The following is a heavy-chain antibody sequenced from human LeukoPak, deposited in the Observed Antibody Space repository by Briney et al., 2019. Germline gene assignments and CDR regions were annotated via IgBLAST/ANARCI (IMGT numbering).Heavy chain of an antibody. D-gene: IGHD6-6*01. V-gene: IGHV1-2*02. CDR2: INPNSGGT. CDR3: AFFEYSSSSSHY. Sequence: ASVKVSCKASGYTFTGYYMHWVRQAPGQGLEWMGWINPNSGGTKYAQKFQGRVTMTRDTSISTAYMELSRLRSDDTAVYYCAFFEYSSSSSHYWGQGTLVTVSS. CDR1: GYTFTGYY. J-gene: IGHJ4*02.